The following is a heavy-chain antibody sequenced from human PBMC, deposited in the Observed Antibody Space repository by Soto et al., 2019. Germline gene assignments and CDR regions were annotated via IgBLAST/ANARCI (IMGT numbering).Heavy chain of an antibody. V-gene: IGHV3-15*07. CDR3: TSVRGGYYYYYYGMDV. CDR2: IKSKTDGGTT. D-gene: IGHD6-25*01. Sequence: GGSLRLSCAASGFTFSNAWMNWVRQAPGKGLEWVGRIKSKTDGGTTDYAAPVKGRFTISRDDSKNTLYLQMNSLKTEDTAVYYCTSVRGGYYYYYYGMDVWAKGPRSPSP. CDR1: GFTFSNAW. J-gene: IGHJ6*02.